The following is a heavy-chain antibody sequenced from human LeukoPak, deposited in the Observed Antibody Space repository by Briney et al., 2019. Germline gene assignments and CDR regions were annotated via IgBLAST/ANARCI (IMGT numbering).Heavy chain of an antibody. D-gene: IGHD3-22*01. CDR3: ARKKYYYDTNTYGWFDP. CDR1: GFTFSTYW. CDR2: INQNGSET. J-gene: IGHJ5*02. V-gene: IGHV3-7*01. Sequence: GGSLRLSWAASGFTFSTYWMTWVRQAPVKGLEWVANINQNGSETYYVDSVKGRFTISRDNAKNSLYLQMNSLRVEDTAVYYCARKKYYYDTNTYGWFDPWGQGISVAVSS.